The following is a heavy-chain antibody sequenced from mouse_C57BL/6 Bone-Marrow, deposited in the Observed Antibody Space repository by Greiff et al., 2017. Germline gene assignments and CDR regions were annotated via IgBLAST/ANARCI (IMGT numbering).Heavy chain of an antibody. CDR3: HYYGSSYDY. Sequence: VQLQESGAELVKPGASVKMSCKASGYTFTSYWITWVKQRPGQGLEWIGDIYPGSGSTNYNEKFKSKATLTVDTSSSTAYMQLSSLTSEDSAVYYCHYYGSSYDYWGQGTTLTVSS. CDR1: GYTFTSYW. J-gene: IGHJ2*01. V-gene: IGHV1-55*01. CDR2: IYPGSGST. D-gene: IGHD1-1*01.